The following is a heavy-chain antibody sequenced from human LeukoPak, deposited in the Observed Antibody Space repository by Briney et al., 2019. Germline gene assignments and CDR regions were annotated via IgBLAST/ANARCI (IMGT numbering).Heavy chain of an antibody. Sequence: PSETLSLTCTVSGGSISGYYWSWIRQPPGKGLEWIGFIYYSGSTNYNPSLKSRVTLSVDTSKNQFSLKLSSVTAADTAVYYCARQYCSGGSCYEDYWGQGTLVTVSS. J-gene: IGHJ4*02. CDR3: ARQYCSGGSCYEDY. V-gene: IGHV4-59*08. CDR1: GGSISGYY. CDR2: IYYSGST. D-gene: IGHD2-15*01.